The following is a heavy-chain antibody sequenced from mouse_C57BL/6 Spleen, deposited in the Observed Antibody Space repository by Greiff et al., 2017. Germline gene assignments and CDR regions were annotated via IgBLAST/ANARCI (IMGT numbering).Heavy chain of an antibody. CDR1: GYTFTDYY. D-gene: IGHD3-1*01. CDR3: ARGLRGFDY. CDR2: INPYNGGT. Sequence: EVQLQQSGPVLVKPGASVKMSCKASGYTFTDYYMNWVKQSHGKSLEWIGVINPYNGGTSYNQKFKGKATLTVDKSSSTAYMELNSLTSEDSAVYYCARGLRGFDYRGQGTTLTVAS. J-gene: IGHJ2*01. V-gene: IGHV1-19*01.